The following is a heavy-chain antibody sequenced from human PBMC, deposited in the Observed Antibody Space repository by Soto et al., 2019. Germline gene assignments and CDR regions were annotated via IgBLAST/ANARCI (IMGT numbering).Heavy chain of an antibody. V-gene: IGHV3-33*01. Sequence: GGSLRLSCAASGFTFSSYGMHWVRQAPGKGLEWVAVIWYDGSNKYYADSVKGRFTISRDNSKNTLYLQMNSLRAEDTAVYYCARARNYYDFWSGYYPQKYYYYYYGMDAWGQGTTVTVSS. CDR3: ARARNYYDFWSGYYPQKYYYYYYGMDA. J-gene: IGHJ6*02. CDR2: IWYDGSNK. D-gene: IGHD3-3*01. CDR1: GFTFSSYG.